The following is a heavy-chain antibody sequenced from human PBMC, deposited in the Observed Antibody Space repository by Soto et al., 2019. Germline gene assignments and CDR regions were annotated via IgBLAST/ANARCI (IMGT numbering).Heavy chain of an antibody. D-gene: IGHD6-19*01. CDR1: GDSVSSNSAA. Sequence: SQTLSLTCAISGDSVSSNSAAWNWIRQSPSRGLEWLGRTYYRSKWYNDYAVSVKSRITINPDTSKNQFSLQLNSVTPEDTAVYYCARGLNKYSSGWYDDAFDIWGQGTMVTVSS. J-gene: IGHJ3*02. V-gene: IGHV6-1*01. CDR3: ARGLNKYSSGWYDDAFDI. CDR2: TYYRSKWYN.